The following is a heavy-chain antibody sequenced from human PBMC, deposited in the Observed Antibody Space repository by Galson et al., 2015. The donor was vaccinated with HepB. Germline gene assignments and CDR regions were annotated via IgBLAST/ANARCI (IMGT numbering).Heavy chain of an antibody. CDR2: ISDNGGST. D-gene: IGHD3-3*01. Sequence: SLRLSCAASGFTFRSYAMTWVRQAPGKGLEWVSGISDNGGSTYYADSVKGRFTISRDNSKNTLYLQMNSLRAEDTAVYYCANHPIEGNYDFWSGYYTGGFDYWGQGTLVTVSS. V-gene: IGHV3-23*01. J-gene: IGHJ4*02. CDR1: GFTFRSYA. CDR3: ANHPIEGNYDFWSGYYTGGFDY.